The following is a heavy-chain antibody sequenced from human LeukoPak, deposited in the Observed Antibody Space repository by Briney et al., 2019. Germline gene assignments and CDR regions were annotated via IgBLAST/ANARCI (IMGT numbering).Heavy chain of an antibody. Sequence: GGSLRLSCSASGFAFGIYALNWFRHTPGKGLEWLSYISSTNAIYYADSVKGRFTISRDNAKESLYLQMNSLRAEDTAVYYCARDDKWAFDYCGQGTLVTVSS. CDR3: ARDDKWAFDY. V-gene: IGHV3-69-1*02. CDR2: ISSTNAI. D-gene: IGHD1-26*01. CDR1: GFAFGIYA. J-gene: IGHJ4*02.